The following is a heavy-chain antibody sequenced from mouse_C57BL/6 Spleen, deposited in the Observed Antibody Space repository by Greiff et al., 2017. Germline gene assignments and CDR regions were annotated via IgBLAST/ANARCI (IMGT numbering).Heavy chain of an antibody. Sequence: EVQLQQSGPELVKPGDSVKITCKATGYTFTDYNMDWVKQSNGKSLEWIGDINPNNGGTIYNQKFQGKAALTVDKSSSTAYMELRSLTSEDTAVYYCARGAAQAPGFAYWGQGTLVTVSA. CDR3: ARGAAQAPGFAY. J-gene: IGHJ3*01. V-gene: IGHV1-18*01. CDR1: GYTFTDYN. CDR2: INPNNGGT. D-gene: IGHD3-2*02.